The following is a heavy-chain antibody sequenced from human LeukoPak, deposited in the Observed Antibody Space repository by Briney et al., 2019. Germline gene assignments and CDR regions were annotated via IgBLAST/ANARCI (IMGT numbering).Heavy chain of an antibody. J-gene: IGHJ3*01. CDR1: GYTFTNYA. CDR2: INTNTGDP. Sequence: ASVKVSCKASGYTFTNYAMNWVRQAPGQGLEWMGWINTNTGDPTYAQGFTGRFVFSLDTSVSTAYLQISSLKAEDTAVYYCARDHVKLGSSFHPFDAFDVWGQGTLVTVSS. D-gene: IGHD2-2*01. V-gene: IGHV7-4-1*02. CDR3: ARDHVKLGSSFHPFDAFDV.